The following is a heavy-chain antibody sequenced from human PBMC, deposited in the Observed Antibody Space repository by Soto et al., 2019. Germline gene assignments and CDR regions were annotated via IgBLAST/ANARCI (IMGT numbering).Heavy chain of an antibody. V-gene: IGHV4-4*07. CDR2: PYTSGST. J-gene: IGHJ6*02. Sequence: QVQLQESGPGLVKPSETLSLTCTVSGGSISSYYWSWIRQPAGKGLEWIGRPYTSGSTNYNPSLKRRVTMSVDTSKNQFSLKLSSVTAADTAVYYCAREGLSSGWYFYYGMDVWGQGTTVTVSS. CDR3: AREGLSSGWYFYYGMDV. D-gene: IGHD6-19*01. CDR1: GGSISSYY.